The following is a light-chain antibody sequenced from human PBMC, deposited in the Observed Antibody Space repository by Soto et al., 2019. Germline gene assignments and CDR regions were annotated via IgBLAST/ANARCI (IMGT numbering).Light chain of an antibody. CDR2: GAS. V-gene: IGKV3-15*01. CDR1: QSVSSN. CDR3: QHYTNWPPGT. Sequence: EIVMTQSPATLSVSPGERATLSCRASQSVSSNLAWYQQNPGQAPRLLIYGASTRATGIPARFSGSGSGTEFTILITNLQSEDFAVYYCQHYTNWPPGTFGQGTKVEIK. J-gene: IGKJ1*01.